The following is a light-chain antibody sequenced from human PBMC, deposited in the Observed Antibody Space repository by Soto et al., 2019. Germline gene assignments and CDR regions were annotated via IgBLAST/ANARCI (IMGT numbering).Light chain of an antibody. J-gene: IGKJ2*01. CDR1: QSVSSNY. Sequence: EIVLTQSPGTLSLYPGERATLSCRASQSVSSNYLAWYQQKPGQAPRLLIYGASSRATGIPDRFSGGGSGTDFTLTISRLEPEDFAVYYCQQYGGSPPNTFGQGSKLEIK. V-gene: IGKV3-20*01. CDR3: QQYGGSPPNT. CDR2: GAS.